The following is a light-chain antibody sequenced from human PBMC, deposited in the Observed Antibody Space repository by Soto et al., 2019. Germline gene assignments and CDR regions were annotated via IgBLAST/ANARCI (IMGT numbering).Light chain of an antibody. J-gene: IGLJ1*01. CDR3: CSYAGSYTYV. Sequence: QSVLTQPASVSGSPGQSINISCTGTSSDVVTYNLVSWYQQHPGKAPTVLIYDVTKRPSGVPDRFSGSKSGNTASLTISGLQADDEADYFCCSYAGSYTYVFGTGTKLTVL. CDR2: DVT. V-gene: IGLV2-11*01. CDR1: SSDVVTYNL.